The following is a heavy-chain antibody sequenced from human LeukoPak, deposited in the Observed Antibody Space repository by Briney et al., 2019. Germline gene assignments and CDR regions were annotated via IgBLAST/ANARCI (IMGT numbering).Heavy chain of an antibody. CDR3: VRGYTPMVMDY. D-gene: IGHD5-18*01. CDR1: GASMNTYY. Sequence: SETLSLTCTVSGASMNTYYWSWIRQPPEKGLELIGYIYYSGSTNYNPSLKSRVTISVDMSKNQFSLNLSSVTAADTAVYYCVRGYTPMVMDYWGQGTLVTVSS. CDR2: IYYSGST. V-gene: IGHV4-59*01. J-gene: IGHJ4*02.